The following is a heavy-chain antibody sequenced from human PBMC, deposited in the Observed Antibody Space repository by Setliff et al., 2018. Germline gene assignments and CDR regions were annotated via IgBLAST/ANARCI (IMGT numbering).Heavy chain of an antibody. D-gene: IGHD3-10*01. J-gene: IGHJ4*02. Sequence: GGSLRLSCAASGFTFTNAWMSWVRQAPGKGLEWLGRIKSKTDGGTTDYAAPVKGRSTISRDDSKNTVYLQMNSLNTKDTAVYYCTFYNYGLYYMRNWGQGTLVTVSS. CDR2: IKSKTDGGTT. V-gene: IGHV3-15*01. CDR1: GFTFTNAW. CDR3: TFYNYGLYYMRN.